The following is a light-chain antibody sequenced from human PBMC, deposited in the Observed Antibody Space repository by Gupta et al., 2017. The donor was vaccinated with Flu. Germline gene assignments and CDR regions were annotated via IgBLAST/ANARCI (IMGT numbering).Light chain of an antibody. J-gene: IGKJ2*01. CDR2: DSF. CDR1: QSVGSK. CDR3: QQYKDWPPEYT. Sequence: TATLSCRASQSVGSKLAWYQQRHGQAPRLLIYDSFKRPTGIPARFIGRGSGTEFTLTISGLQSEDFAVYYCQQYKDWPPEYTFGQGTRLDIK. V-gene: IGKV3-15*01.